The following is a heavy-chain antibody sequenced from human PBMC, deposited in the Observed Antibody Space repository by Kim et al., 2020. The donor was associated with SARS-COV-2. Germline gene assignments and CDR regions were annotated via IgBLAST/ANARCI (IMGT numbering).Heavy chain of an antibody. D-gene: IGHD3-10*01. CDR1: GYTFTSYA. Sequence: ASVKVSCKASGYTFTSYAMNWVRQAPGQGLEWMGWINTNTGNPTYAQGFTGRFVFSLDTSVSTAYLQISSLKAEDTAVYYCARDLNSYYYGSGVQWFDPWGQGTLVTVSS. CDR3: ARDLNSYYYGSGVQWFDP. CDR2: INTNTGNP. J-gene: IGHJ5*02. V-gene: IGHV7-4-1*02.